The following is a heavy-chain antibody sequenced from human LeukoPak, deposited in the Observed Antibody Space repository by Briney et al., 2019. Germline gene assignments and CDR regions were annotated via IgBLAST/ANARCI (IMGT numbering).Heavy chain of an antibody. J-gene: IGHJ6*03. CDR3: ARGGCGWYPVYYYYMDV. D-gene: IGHD6-19*01. Sequence: KPSETLSLTCTVSGGSISSYYWSWIRQPPGKGLEWIGYIYYSGSTNYNPSLKSRVTISVDTSKNQFSLKLSSVTAADTAVYYCARGGCGWYPVYYYYMDVWGKGTTVTVSS. CDR2: IYYSGST. CDR1: GGSISSYY. V-gene: IGHV4-59*01.